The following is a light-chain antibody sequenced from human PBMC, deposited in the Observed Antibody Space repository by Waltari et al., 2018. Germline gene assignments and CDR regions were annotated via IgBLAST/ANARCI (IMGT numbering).Light chain of an antibody. Sequence: QSVLTQPPSASGSPGQSVTISCTGSSSDVGGYNSVSWYQRHPGKAPKLMIYDVNQRPSCVSDRSSGSKSGNTASLTVSGLQVEDEGDYYCGSYADTSTWVFGGVTRLTVL. J-gene: IGLJ3*02. CDR2: DVN. V-gene: IGLV2-8*01. CDR3: GSYADTSTWV. CDR1: SSDVGGYNS.